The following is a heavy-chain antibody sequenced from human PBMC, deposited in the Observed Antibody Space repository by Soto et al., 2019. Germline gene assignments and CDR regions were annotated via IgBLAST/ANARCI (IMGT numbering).Heavy chain of an antibody. CDR3: ASPATFDSAAGLDY. CDR2: IYPGESNT. Sequence: PGESLKISCKGSGDSFTSYRIGWVRQMPGKGPEWMGIIYPGESNTRYSPSFQGQVTISADKSISTAYLQWSSLKASDTAMYYCASPATFDSAAGLDYWGQETRFTVST. J-gene: IGHJ4*02. V-gene: IGHV5-51*01. D-gene: IGHD6-13*01. CDR1: GDSFTSYR.